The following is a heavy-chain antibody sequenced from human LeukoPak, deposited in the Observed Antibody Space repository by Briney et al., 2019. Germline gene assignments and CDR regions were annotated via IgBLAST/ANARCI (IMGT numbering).Heavy chain of an antibody. CDR1: GFTVSSNY. CDR2: IYSGGST. CDR3: AKQKQWLAPGYFDY. Sequence: PGGSLRLSCAASGFTVSSNYMSWVRQAPGKGLEWVSVIYSGGSTYYADSVKGRFTISRDNSKNTLYLQMNSLRAEDTAVYYCAKQKQWLAPGYFDYWGQGTLVTVSS. J-gene: IGHJ4*02. V-gene: IGHV3-66*04. D-gene: IGHD6-19*01.